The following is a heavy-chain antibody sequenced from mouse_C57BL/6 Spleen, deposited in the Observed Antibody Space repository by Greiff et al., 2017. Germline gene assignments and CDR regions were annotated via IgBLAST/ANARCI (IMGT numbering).Heavy chain of an antibody. CDR3: ARGWDGSYAMDY. V-gene: IGHV1-54*01. D-gene: IGHD4-1*01. CDR2: ITPGSGGT. CDR1: GYAFTNYL. Sequence: VMLVESGAELVRPGTSVKVSCKASGYAFTNYLIEWVKQRPGQGLEWTGVITPGSGGTKYNEKFKSKATLTVDKPSSTAYMQLSSLTSEDSAVYYCARGWDGSYAMDYWGQGTSVTVSS. J-gene: IGHJ4*01.